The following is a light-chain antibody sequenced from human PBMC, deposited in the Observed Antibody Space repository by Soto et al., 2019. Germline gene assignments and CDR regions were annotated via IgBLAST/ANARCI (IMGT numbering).Light chain of an antibody. CDR2: AAS. CDR1: QSISSY. CDR3: QQSDSTIS. V-gene: IGKV1-39*01. Sequence: DIQITQPPSSLSASVGDRVTITCRASQSISSYLNWYQQKPGKAPKLLIYAASSLQSGVPSRFSGSGSGTDFTLTSSSLQPEDFATYYCQQSDSTISFGQGTRLEIK. J-gene: IGKJ5*01.